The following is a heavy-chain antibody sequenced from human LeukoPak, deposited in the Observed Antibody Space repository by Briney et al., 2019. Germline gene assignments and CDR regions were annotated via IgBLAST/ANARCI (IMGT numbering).Heavy chain of an antibody. CDR1: GYTFTSNY. V-gene: IGHV1-46*01. Sequence: ASVKVSCKAFGYTFTSNYMHWVRQAPGQGLEWMGVISPSGGSTTYAQKFQGRVTLTRDMSTSTDYLELSSLRSEDTAVYYCARVGYSYGTTYHYWGQGTLVTVSS. D-gene: IGHD5-18*01. CDR2: ISPSGGST. CDR3: ARVGYSYGTTYHY. J-gene: IGHJ4*02.